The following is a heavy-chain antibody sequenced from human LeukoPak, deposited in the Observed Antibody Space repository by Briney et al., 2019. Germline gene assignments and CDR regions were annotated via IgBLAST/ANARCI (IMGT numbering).Heavy chain of an antibody. CDR2: IRLDGSDE. Sequence: GGSLRLSCAASGFTFSGYGMHWVRQAPGKGLEWVAFIRLDGSDEYYGDSVKGRFTISRDNSKNTLYLQMNSLRPEDRAVYYCARDHSQTVDCWGRGTLVTVSS. CDR3: ARDHSQTVDC. V-gene: IGHV3-30*02. D-gene: IGHD1-14*01. CDR1: GFTFSGYG. J-gene: IGHJ4*02.